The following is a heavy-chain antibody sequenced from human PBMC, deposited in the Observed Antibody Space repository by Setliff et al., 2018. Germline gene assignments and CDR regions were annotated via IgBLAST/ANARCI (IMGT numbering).Heavy chain of an antibody. Sequence: SETLSLTCTVSGDSTSRYFWNWIRQPPGKGLEWIGSVYHGGTTNYNPPLKSRVTILSDTSKNQFSLILSSVTAADTAVYYCASERESASRQTYFDSWGQGTLVTVSS. CDR1: GDSTSRYF. CDR2: VYHGGTT. J-gene: IGHJ4*02. V-gene: IGHV4-59*01. D-gene: IGHD2-15*01. CDR3: ASERESASRQTYFDS.